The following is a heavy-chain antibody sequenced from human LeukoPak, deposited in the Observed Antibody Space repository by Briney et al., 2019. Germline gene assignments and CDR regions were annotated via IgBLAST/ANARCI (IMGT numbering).Heavy chain of an antibody. CDR3: ARGGYCSSRGCFTIDY. CDR2: INPNSGDT. D-gene: IGHD2-2*01. V-gene: IGHV1-2*02. J-gene: IGHJ4*02. CDR1: GYTFSGYY. Sequence: ASVKVSCKASGYTFSGYYLHWVRQAPGQGLEWMGWINPNSGDTNYAQKFQGTVTMTRDTSVSTAYMELSRLRSDDTAVYYCARGGYCSSRGCFTIDYWGQGTLVTVPS.